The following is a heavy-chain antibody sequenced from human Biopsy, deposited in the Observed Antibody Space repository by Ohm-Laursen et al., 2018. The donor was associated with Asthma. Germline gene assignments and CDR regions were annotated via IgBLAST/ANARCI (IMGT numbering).Heavy chain of an antibody. CDR3: ATPASPGPGADAMDL. Sequence: SSLRLSCAATGINLRNFGVFWVRQAPGKGLEWLAWISHQGPYTAYADSVKGRFTVSRDNYHNTASLVLDSLRPDDTGVYYCATPASPGPGADAMDLWGQGTVVTVSS. CDR2: ISHQGPYT. V-gene: IGHV3-30*19. CDR1: GINLRNFG. J-gene: IGHJ3*01. D-gene: IGHD6-6*01.